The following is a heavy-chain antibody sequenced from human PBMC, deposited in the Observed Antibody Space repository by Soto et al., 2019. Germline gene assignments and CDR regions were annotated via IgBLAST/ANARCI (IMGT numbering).Heavy chain of an antibody. Sequence: QVQLQQWGAGLLKPSETLSLTCAVHGGSFSGYFWTWIRQTPGKGLEWIGEINHRGSTNYNPSLESGVTMSVATSKTHVSRRLRSVTAADPAVYYCARRGPTYSGSGIHRGVVDFWGQGTLVAVSS. J-gene: IGHJ4*02. CDR3: ARRGPTYSGSGIHRGVVDF. CDR1: GGSFSGYF. CDR2: INHRGST. V-gene: IGHV4-34*02. D-gene: IGHD3-10*01.